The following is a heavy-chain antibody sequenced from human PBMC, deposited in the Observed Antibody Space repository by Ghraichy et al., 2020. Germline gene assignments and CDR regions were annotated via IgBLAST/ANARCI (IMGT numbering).Heavy chain of an antibody. V-gene: IGHV3-48*01. J-gene: IGHJ4*02. Sequence: GESLNISCAASGFTFSTYSMNWVRQAPGKGLEWVSYISSSSSTMYYADSVKGRFTISRDNAKNSLYLQMRSLRVDDTAVYYCAKDSDKSLAFDSWGQGTLVTVSS. CDR3: AKDSDKSLAFDS. CDR1: GFTFSTYS. D-gene: IGHD3-16*02. CDR2: ISSSSSTM.